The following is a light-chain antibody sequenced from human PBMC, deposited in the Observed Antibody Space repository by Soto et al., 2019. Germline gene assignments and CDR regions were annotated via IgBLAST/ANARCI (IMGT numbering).Light chain of an antibody. Sequence: QSALTQPASVSGSPGQSITISCTGTSSDVGGYNYVSWYQQHPGKAPKLMIYDVSNRPSGVSNRFSGSKSGNTASLTISGLQAEDEADYDCNSYSSSRTLVVFGGGTKVTVL. V-gene: IGLV2-14*01. CDR2: DVS. CDR3: NSYSSSRTLVV. CDR1: SSDVGGYNY. J-gene: IGLJ2*01.